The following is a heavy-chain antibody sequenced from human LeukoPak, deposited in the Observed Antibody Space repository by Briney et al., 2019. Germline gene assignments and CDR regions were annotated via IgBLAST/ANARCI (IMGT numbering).Heavy chain of an antibody. CDR3: AKDFGRNLGGPGY. CDR2: MSGDGGNI. Sequence: GGSLRLSCAASGSTFSTYTMAWVRQAPGGGLEWVSGMSGDGGNIDYADSVKGRFAISRDNSKSALYLQMNSLRAEDTAVYYCAKDFGRNLGGPGYWGRGTLVTISS. CDR1: GSTFSTYT. V-gene: IGHV3-23*01. J-gene: IGHJ4*02. D-gene: IGHD3-10*01.